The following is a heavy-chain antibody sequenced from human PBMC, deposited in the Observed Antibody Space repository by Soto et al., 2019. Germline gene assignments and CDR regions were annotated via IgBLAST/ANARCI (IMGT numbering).Heavy chain of an antibody. V-gene: IGHV3-21*01. CDR1: GFTFSNNN. J-gene: IGHJ4*02. CDR3: ARGFIVGAPSFDS. Sequence: EVQLVESGGGLVKPGGSLRLSCAASGFTFSNNNMNWFRRAPGRGREWVSTISSSTYYIYYADSVKGRFTISRDNAKNSLYLQMDSLRAEDTAVYYCARGFIVGAPSFDSWGQGTLVTVSS. CDR2: ISSSTYYI. D-gene: IGHD1-26*01.